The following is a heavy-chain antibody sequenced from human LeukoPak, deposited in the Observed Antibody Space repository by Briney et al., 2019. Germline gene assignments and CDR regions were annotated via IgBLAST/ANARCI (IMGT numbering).Heavy chain of an antibody. CDR3: ARDYTGYFP. D-gene: IGHD3-9*01. J-gene: IGHJ5*02. CDR2: IQTDGSEK. CDR1: GFTFSSYW. V-gene: IGHV3-7*01. Sequence: GGSLRLSCEASGFTFSSYWMSWVRQAPGKGLEWVASIQTDGSEKYYVDSVNGRSTISRGNATNSLYLQMNSLRAEGTAVYYCARDYTGYFPWGQGNLVIVSS.